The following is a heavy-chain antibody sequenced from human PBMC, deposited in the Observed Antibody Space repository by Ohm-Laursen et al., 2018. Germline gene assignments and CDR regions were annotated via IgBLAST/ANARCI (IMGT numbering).Heavy chain of an antibody. D-gene: IGHD6-19*01. Sequence: TLSLTCAVSGGSISSGNYYWSWIRQYPGKGLEWIGYIYYSGSTYYNPSLKSRATISVDTSKNQFSLKLSSVTAADTAVYYCARALGGYPISYYYGMDVWGQGTTVTVSS. J-gene: IGHJ6*02. CDR3: ARALGGYPISYYYGMDV. CDR2: IYYSGST. V-gene: IGHV4-31*11. CDR1: GGSISSGNYY.